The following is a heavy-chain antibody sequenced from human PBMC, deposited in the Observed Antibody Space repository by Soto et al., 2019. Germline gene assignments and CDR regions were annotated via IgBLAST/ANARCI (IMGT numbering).Heavy chain of an antibody. Sequence: ASVKVSCKASGYTFTSYYTHWVRQAPGQGLEWMGWINPNSGGTNYAQKFQGWVTMTRDTSISTAYMELSRLRSDDTAVYYCARASGYSYVTAYYYYGMDVWGQGTTVTVSS. CDR3: ARASGYSYVTAYYYYGMDV. V-gene: IGHV1-2*04. D-gene: IGHD5-18*01. CDR2: INPNSGGT. J-gene: IGHJ6*02. CDR1: GYTFTSYY.